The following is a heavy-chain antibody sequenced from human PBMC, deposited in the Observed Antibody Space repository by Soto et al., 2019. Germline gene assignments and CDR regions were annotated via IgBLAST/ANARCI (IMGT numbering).Heavy chain of an antibody. J-gene: IGHJ6*02. CDR3: ARGLIFPTPEIPQVNYGMDV. CDR1: GYTFTSYD. CDR2: MNPNSGNT. D-gene: IGHD3-16*01. Sequence: GASVKVSCKASGYTFTSYDINWVRQATGQGLEWMGWMNPNSGNTGYAQKFQGRVTMTRNTSISTAYMELSSLRSEDTAVYYCARGLIFPTPEIPQVNYGMDVWGQGTTVTVSS. V-gene: IGHV1-8*01.